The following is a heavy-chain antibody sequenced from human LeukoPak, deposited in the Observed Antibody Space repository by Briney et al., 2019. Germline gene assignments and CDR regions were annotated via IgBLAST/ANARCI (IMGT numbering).Heavy chain of an antibody. CDR1: GFPLRSYG. D-gene: IGHD1-26*01. CDR3: AKEEYSGSLLTLDY. Sequence: GGSLRLSCAASGFPLRSYGMSWVRQAPGKGLEWVSAISGSDGSTYYTDSVKGRFTISRDNSRNTLYLQLNSLRAEDTAVYYCAKEEYSGSLLTLDYWGQGTLVTVSS. J-gene: IGHJ4*02. V-gene: IGHV3-23*01. CDR2: ISGSDGST.